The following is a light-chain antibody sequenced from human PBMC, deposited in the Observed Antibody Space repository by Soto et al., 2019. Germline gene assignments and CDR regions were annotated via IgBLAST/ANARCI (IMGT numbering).Light chain of an antibody. CDR3: SSSTSSSTLV. CDR1: SSDVGGYNY. J-gene: IGLJ2*01. V-gene: IGLV2-14*01. Sequence: QSALTQPASVSGSPGQSITISCTGTSSDVGGYNYVSWYQQHPGKAPKLMIYDVNNRPSGVSNRFSGSESGNTASLTISGLQAEDEADYYCSSSTSSSTLVFGGGTKLTVL. CDR2: DVN.